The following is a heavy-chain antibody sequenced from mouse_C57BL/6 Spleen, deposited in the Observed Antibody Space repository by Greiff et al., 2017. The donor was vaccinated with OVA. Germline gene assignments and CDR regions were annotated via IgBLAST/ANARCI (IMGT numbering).Heavy chain of an antibody. D-gene: IGHD2-3*01. V-gene: IGHV2-2*01. J-gene: IGHJ3*01. CDR2: IWSGGST. CDR3: ARPSLDGYYSFAY. CDR1: GFSLTSYG. Sequence: VKLQESGPGLVQPSQSLSITCTVSGFSLTSYGVHWDRQSPGKGLEWLGVIWSGGSTDYNAAFISRLSISKDHSKSQVFFIMNILQADDTAIYYCARPSLDGYYSFAYCGQGSLVTVSA.